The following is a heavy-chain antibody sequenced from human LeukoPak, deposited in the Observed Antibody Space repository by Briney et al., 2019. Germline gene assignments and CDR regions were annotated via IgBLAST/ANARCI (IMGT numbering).Heavy chain of an antibody. CDR2: INAGNGNT. CDR3: ARDENIMITFGGDIGDDAFDI. CDR1: GYTFTSYA. V-gene: IGHV1-3*01. Sequence: ASVKVSCKASGYTFTSYAMHWVRQAPGQRLEWMGWINAGNGNTKYSQKFQGRVTITRDTSASTAYMELSSLRSEDTAVYYCARDENIMITFGGDIGDDAFDIWGQGTMVTVSS. D-gene: IGHD3-16*02. J-gene: IGHJ3*02.